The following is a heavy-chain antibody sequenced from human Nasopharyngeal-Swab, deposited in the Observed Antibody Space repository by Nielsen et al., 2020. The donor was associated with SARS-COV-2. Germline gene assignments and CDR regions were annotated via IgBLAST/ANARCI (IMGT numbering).Heavy chain of an antibody. Sequence: GGSLRLSCAASGFTFSSNSMNWVRQAPGKGLEWVSSISSSSSYIYYADSVKGRFTISRDNAKNSLYLQMNSLRAEDTAVYYCARDRDGWERRDAFDIWGQGTMVTVSS. J-gene: IGHJ3*02. CDR1: GFTFSSNS. CDR3: ARDRDGWERRDAFDI. V-gene: IGHV3-21*01. CDR2: ISSSSSYI. D-gene: IGHD1-26*01.